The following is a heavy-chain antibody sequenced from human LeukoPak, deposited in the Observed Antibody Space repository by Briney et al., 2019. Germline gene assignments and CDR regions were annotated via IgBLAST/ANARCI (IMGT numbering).Heavy chain of an antibody. J-gene: IGHJ4*02. CDR2: ISNSSRYV. Sequence: GGSLSLSCAASGFTFSSSTMSWVRQAPGRGREWVSCISNSSRYVYYADSVKGRFTISRDNAKTSLFLQMNSLRAEDTAVYFCAREGLGATTGDFDYWGLGTLVTVSS. CDR3: AREGLGATTGDFDY. D-gene: IGHD4-17*01. CDR1: GFTFSSST. V-gene: IGHV3-21*01.